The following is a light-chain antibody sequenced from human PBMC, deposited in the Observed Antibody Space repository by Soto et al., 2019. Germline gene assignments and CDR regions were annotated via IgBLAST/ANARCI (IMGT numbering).Light chain of an antibody. CDR3: QSYDNSLSGVV. V-gene: IGLV1-40*01. Sequence: QSVLTQPPSVSGAPGQRIIISCTGSSSNIGAGFDVHWYQHLPGTAPKLLVYDNDNRPSGLPARFSDSRSGTSASLAITSLQADDEADCYCQSYDNSLSGVVFGGGTKLTVL. CDR2: DND. J-gene: IGLJ2*01. CDR1: SSNIGAGFD.